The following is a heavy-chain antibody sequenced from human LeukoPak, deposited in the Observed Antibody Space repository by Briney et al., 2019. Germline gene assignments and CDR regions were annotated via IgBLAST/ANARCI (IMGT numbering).Heavy chain of an antibody. D-gene: IGHD3-10*01. CDR3: AKDPYYYGSGYYFDY. CDR1: GFTFSSYG. Sequence: PGGSLRLSCAASGFTFSSYGMHWVRQAPGKGLEWVAFIRYDGSNKYYADSVKGRFTISRDNSKNTLYLQMNSLRAEGTAVYYCAKDPYYYGSGYYFDYWGQGTLVTVSS. V-gene: IGHV3-30*02. J-gene: IGHJ4*02. CDR2: IRYDGSNK.